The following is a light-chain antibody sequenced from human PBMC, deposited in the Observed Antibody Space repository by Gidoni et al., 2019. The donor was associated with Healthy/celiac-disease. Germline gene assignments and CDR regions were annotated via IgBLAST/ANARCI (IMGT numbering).Light chain of an antibody. Sequence: NFMLTQPHSVSESPGKTVTISCTRSSRSIASNHVQWYQQRPGSAPTTVIYEDNQRPSGVPDRFSGSIDSSANSASLTISGLKTEDEADYYCQSYDSSNQVFGGGTKLTVL. V-gene: IGLV6-57*04. CDR2: EDN. CDR1: SRSIASNH. CDR3: QSYDSSNQV. J-gene: IGLJ3*02.